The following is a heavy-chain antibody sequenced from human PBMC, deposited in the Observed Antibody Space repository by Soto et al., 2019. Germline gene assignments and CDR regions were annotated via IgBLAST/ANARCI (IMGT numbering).Heavy chain of an antibody. V-gene: IGHV3-74*01. Sequence: EVPLVESGGGLVQPGGSLRLSCATSGFSFSSYWMHWVRQAPGKGLVWLSRINSDGSSTSYADSVRGRFTISRDNAKNTLYLQMNSLRTEDTAVYYCAREIFYWGQGTLVTVSS. CDR2: INSDGSST. J-gene: IGHJ4*02. D-gene: IGHD2-15*01. CDR1: GFSFSSYW. CDR3: AREIFY.